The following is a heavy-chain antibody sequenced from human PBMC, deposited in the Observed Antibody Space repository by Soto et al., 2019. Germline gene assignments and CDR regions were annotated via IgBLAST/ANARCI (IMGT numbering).Heavy chain of an antibody. CDR2: IGTAGDT. CDR3: ARGRRGYSGYDQRRAFDI. Sequence: GGSLRLSCAASGFTFSSYDMHWVRQATGKGLEWVSAIGTAGDTYYPGSVKGRFTISRENAKNSLYLQMNSLRAGDMAVYYCARGRRGYSGYDQRRAFDIWGQGTMVTVSS. CDR1: GFTFSSYD. D-gene: IGHD5-12*01. J-gene: IGHJ3*02. V-gene: IGHV3-13*04.